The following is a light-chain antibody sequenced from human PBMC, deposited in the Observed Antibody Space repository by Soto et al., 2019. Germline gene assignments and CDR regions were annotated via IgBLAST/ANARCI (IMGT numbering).Light chain of an antibody. J-gene: IGKJ4*01. Sequence: PEEKAPLSCRASQSVSSYFAWYQQKPGQAPRLLIYDASTRAAGIPARFSGSGSGTDFTLTISSLEPEDFAVYYCQQRSDWPLTFGGGTKVDIK. CDR2: DAS. CDR1: QSVSSY. V-gene: IGKV3-11*01. CDR3: QQRSDWPLT.